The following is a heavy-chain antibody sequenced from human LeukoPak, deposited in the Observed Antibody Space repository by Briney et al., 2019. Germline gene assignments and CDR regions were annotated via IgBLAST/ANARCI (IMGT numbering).Heavy chain of an antibody. V-gene: IGHV3-33*01. D-gene: IGHD6-13*01. CDR1: GFTFSSYG. J-gene: IGHJ4*02. CDR2: IWYDGSNK. CDR3: AREGIAAAFDY. Sequence: GGSLGLSCAASGFTFSSYGMHWVRQAPGKGLEWVAVIWYDGSNKYYADSVKGRFTISRDNSKNTLYLQMNSLRAEDTAVYYCAREGIAAAFDYWGQGTLVTVSS.